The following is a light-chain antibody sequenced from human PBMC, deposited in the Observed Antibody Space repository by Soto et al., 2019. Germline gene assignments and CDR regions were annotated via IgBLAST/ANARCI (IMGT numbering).Light chain of an antibody. J-gene: IGKJ2*01. CDR3: QQYNNWPYT. V-gene: IGKV3-15*01. Sequence: EIVMTQSPATLSVSPGERAALSCRASQSVSSNFAWYQQKPGQAPRLLIYGASTRATGIPARFSGSGSGTEFILTISSLQSGDCAVYYCQQYNNWPYTVGQGTKLEIK. CDR2: GAS. CDR1: QSVSSN.